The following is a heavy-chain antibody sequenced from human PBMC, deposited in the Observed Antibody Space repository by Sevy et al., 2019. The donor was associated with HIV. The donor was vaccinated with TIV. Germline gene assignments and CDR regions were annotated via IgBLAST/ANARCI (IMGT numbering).Heavy chain of an antibody. J-gene: IGHJ4*02. CDR1: GGTFSTFL. D-gene: IGHD2-21*02. Sequence: ASVKVSCKASGGTFSTFLISWVRQAPGQGLEWMGGIRPIFGTVDYAQKFQARVTFTADESTSAAYMELSSLRPDDTAVYYWASRGDCCGDCSIYYFDYWGQGSLVTVSS. CDR2: IRPIFGTV. CDR3: ASRGDCCGDCSIYYFDY. V-gene: IGHV1-69*13.